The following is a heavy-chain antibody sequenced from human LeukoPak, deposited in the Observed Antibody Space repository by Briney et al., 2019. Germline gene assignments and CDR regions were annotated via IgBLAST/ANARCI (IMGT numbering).Heavy chain of an antibody. CDR3: ARDATHLHLNQYSPPDY. D-gene: IGHD6-6*01. Sequence: PGGSLSLSCAASGFTFSSYWMSWVRQAPGKGLEWVANIKQDGSEKYYVDSVKGRFTISRDNAKNSLYLQMNSLRAEDTAVYYCARDATHLHLNQYSPPDYWGQGTLVTVSS. J-gene: IGHJ4*02. CDR2: IKQDGSEK. CDR1: GFTFSSYW. V-gene: IGHV3-7*01.